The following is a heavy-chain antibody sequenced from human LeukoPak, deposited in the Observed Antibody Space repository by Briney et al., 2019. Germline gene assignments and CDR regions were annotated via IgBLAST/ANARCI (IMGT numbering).Heavy chain of an antibody. CDR1: GGSLSSSSYY. Sequence: PSETLSLTCTVSGGSLSSSSYYWGWIRQPPGKGLEWMGSIYYSGSTYYNPSLKSPVTISVDTSKNQFTLKLSSVTAADTSVYYCARNHRYSGNHGVDYWGQGTLVTVSS. CDR3: ARNHRYSGNHGVDY. V-gene: IGHV4-39*06. J-gene: IGHJ4*02. CDR2: IYYSGST. D-gene: IGHD1-26*01.